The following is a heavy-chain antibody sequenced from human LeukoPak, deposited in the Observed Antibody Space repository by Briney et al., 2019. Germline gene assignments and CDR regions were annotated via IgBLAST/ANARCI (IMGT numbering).Heavy chain of an antibody. Sequence: GGSLRLSCAASGFTFSSYSMNWVRQAPGKGLEWVSSISSSSSTIYYADSVKGRFTISRDNAKNSLYLQMNSLRAEDTAVYYCARDSIEFWSGYYTIDYWGQGTLVTVSS. D-gene: IGHD3-3*01. CDR1: GFTFSSYS. J-gene: IGHJ4*02. CDR3: ARDSIEFWSGYYTIDY. CDR2: ISSSSSTI. V-gene: IGHV3-48*01.